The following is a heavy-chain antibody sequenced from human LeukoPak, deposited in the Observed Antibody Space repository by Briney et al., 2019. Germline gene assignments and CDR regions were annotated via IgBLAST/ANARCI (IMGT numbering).Heavy chain of an antibody. Sequence: PSETLSLTCAVYGGSFSGYYWSWIRQPPGKGLEWIGEINHSGSTNYNPSLKSRVTISVDTSKNQFSLKLSSVTAADTAVYYCARAYYDFWSGYFPWGQGTLVTVSS. CDR3: ARAYYDFWSGYFP. CDR1: GGSFSGYY. CDR2: INHSGST. V-gene: IGHV4-34*01. J-gene: IGHJ5*02. D-gene: IGHD3-3*01.